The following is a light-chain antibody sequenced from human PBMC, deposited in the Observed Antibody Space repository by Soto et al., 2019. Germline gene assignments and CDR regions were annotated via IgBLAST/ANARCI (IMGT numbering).Light chain of an antibody. V-gene: IGLV2-14*01. J-gene: IGLJ1*01. CDR3: CSYVSSKTYV. Sequence: QSVLTQPASVSGSPGQSITISCTGTRTDVGGYNFVSWYQQHPGKAPKLIIYEVSNRPSGVSNRFSGSKSDNTAPLTISGLQAEDEADYYCCSYVSSKTYVFGTGTKVTVL. CDR1: RTDVGGYNF. CDR2: EVS.